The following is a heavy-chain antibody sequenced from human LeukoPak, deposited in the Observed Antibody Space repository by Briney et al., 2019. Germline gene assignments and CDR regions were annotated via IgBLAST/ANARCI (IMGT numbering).Heavy chain of an antibody. J-gene: IGHJ4*02. D-gene: IGHD6-19*01. V-gene: IGHV3-21*01. Sequence: GGSLRLSCAASGFTFSSYSMNWVRQAPGKGLEWVSSISSSSSYIYYADSVKGRFTISRDNAKNSLYLQMNSLRAEDTAVYYCAREYGGWYGYENWGQGTLVTVSS. CDR2: ISSSSSYI. CDR3: AREYGGWYGYEN. CDR1: GFTFSSYS.